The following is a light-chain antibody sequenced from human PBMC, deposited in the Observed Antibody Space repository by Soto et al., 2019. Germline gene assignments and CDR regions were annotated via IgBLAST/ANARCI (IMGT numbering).Light chain of an antibody. J-gene: IGKJ1*01. CDR1: QTVNSDY. Sequence: EIVLTQSPGTLSLSPGETATLSCKASQTVNSDYLAWFQQRPGQAPRHLIFATSRRATDIPDRFSGSGSGTDFTLTISRLEPEDFAVYFCQQYGTSPWTFGQGTKVDI. CDR2: ATS. V-gene: IGKV3-20*01. CDR3: QQYGTSPWT.